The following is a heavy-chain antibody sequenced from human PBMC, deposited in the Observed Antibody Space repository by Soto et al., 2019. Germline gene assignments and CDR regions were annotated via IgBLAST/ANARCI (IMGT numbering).Heavy chain of an antibody. CDR1: GGSFSGYY. CDR2: INHSGST. J-gene: IGHJ6*02. Sequence: NPSETLSLTCAVYGGSFSGYYWSWIRQPPGKGLEWVGEINHSGSTNYNPSLKSRVTISVNTSKNQYSLKLSSVTAANTAVYYCARGGERYDYGDYYDYYYYYGMDVWGQGTTVTVSS. V-gene: IGHV4-34*01. CDR3: ARGGERYDYGDYYDYYYYYGMDV. D-gene: IGHD4-17*01.